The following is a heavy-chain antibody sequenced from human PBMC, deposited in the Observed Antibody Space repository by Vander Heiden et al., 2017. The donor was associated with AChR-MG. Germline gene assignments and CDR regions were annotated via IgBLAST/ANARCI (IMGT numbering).Heavy chain of an antibody. CDR1: GGTFSSYT. Sequence: QVQLVQSGAEVKKPGSSVKVSCKASGGTFSSYTISWVRQAPGQGLEWMGRIFPILGIANYEQKFQGRVTITADKSTSTAYMELSSLRSEDTAVYYCARDRGVGATGKFDYWGQGTLVTVSS. D-gene: IGHD1-26*01. CDR2: IFPILGIA. J-gene: IGHJ4*02. V-gene: IGHV1-69*08. CDR3: ARDRGVGATGKFDY.